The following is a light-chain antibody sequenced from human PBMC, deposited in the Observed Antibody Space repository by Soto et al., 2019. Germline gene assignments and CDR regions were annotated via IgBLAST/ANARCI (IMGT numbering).Light chain of an antibody. CDR2: DAS. CDR1: QGISSA. CDR3: QQSNSYPRET. J-gene: IGKJ4*01. Sequence: AIQLTQSPSSLSASVGDRVTITCRASQGISSALAWYQQKPGKAPKLLIYDASSLESGVPSRFSGSGSGTDFTLTISSLQPEDFATYYCQQSNSYPRETFGGGTKVEIK. V-gene: IGKV1-13*02.